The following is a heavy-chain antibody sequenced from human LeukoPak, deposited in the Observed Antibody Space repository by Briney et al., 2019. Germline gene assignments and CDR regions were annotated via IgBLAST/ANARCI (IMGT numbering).Heavy chain of an antibody. V-gene: IGHV1-2*02. CDR2: INPNSGGT. J-gene: IGHJ6*03. Sequence: ASVKVSCKASGYTFTGYYMHWVRQAPGQGLEWMGWINPNSGGTNYAQKLQGRVTMTTDTSTSTAYMELRSLRSDDTAVYYCARARQQLVPTHGFYMDVWGKGTTVTVSS. CDR3: ARARQQLVPTHGFYMDV. D-gene: IGHD6-13*01. CDR1: GYTFTGYY.